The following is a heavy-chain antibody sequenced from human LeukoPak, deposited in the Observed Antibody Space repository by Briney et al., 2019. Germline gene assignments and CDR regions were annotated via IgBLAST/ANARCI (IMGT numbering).Heavy chain of an antibody. CDR1: GYALTELS. CDR2: FDPEDGET. J-gene: IGHJ4*02. V-gene: IGHV1-24*01. Sequence: GASVKVSFKVSGYALTELSMHWVRQAPGKGLERMGGFDPEDGETIYAQKVQGRVTMTEDTSTDTAYMELSSLRSEDTAVYYCATGTTIFGVVIMRGPFDYWGQGTLVTVSS. D-gene: IGHD3-3*01. CDR3: ATGTTIFGVVIMRGPFDY.